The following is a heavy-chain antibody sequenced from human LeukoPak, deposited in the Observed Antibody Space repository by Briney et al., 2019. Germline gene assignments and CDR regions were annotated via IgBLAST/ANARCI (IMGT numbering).Heavy chain of an antibody. CDR3: AKDRLLRQWLVRGYFDY. CDR2: ISGSGGST. J-gene: IGHJ4*02. Sequence: PGGSLRLSCAASGFTFSSYAMSWVRQAPGKGLEWVSAISGSGGSTYYADSVKGRFTISRDNSKNTLYLQMNSLRAEDTAVYYCAKDRLLRQWLVRGYFDYWGQGTLVTVSS. CDR1: GFTFSSYA. D-gene: IGHD6-19*01. V-gene: IGHV3-23*01.